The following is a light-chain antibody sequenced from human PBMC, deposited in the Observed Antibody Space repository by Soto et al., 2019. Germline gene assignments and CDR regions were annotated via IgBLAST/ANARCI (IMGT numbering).Light chain of an antibody. V-gene: IGLV2-8*01. Sequence: QSVLTQPPSGSGSPGQSVAISCTGTSSDVGGYNYVSWYQQHPGKAPKLMIYEVNKRPSGVPDRFSGSKSGNTASLTVSGLQAEDEADYYCSSYAGRSNVFGTGTKVTVL. CDR2: EVN. CDR3: SSYAGRSNV. CDR1: SSDVGGYNY. J-gene: IGLJ1*01.